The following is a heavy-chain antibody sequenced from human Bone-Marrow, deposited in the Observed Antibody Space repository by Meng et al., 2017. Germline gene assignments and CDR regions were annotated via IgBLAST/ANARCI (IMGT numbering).Heavy chain of an antibody. Sequence: GESLKISCAASGFTFSSHAMHWVRQAPGKGLEWVAVISYDGSNKYYADSVKGRFTISRDNSKNTLYLQMNSLRAEDTAVYYCARNGYGSGSSLDYWGQGTLVTVSS. CDR3: ARNGYGSGSSLDY. J-gene: IGHJ4*02. CDR1: GFTFSSHA. V-gene: IGHV3-30*04. CDR2: ISYDGSNK. D-gene: IGHD3-10*01.